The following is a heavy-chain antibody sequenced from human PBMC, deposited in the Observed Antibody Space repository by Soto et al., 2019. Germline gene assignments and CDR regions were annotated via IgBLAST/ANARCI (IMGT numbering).Heavy chain of an antibody. CDR3: ARDRDYYGSGSPSYYFDY. CDR1: GGSVSSGSYY. D-gene: IGHD3-10*01. V-gene: IGHV4-61*01. J-gene: IGHJ4*02. CDR2: IYYSGST. Sequence: SETLSLTCTVSGGSVSSGSYYWSWIRQPPGKGLEWIGYIYYSGSTNYNPSLKSRVTISVDTSKNQFSLKLSSVTAADTAVYYCARDRDYYGSGSPSYYFDYWGQGTLVTVS.